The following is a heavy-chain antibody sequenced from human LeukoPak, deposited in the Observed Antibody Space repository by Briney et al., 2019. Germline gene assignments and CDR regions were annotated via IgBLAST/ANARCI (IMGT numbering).Heavy chain of an antibody. Sequence: PGGSLRLSCAASGFTFSSYWMNWARQAPGKGLEWFSAISGSGDSTYYGDSVKGRFTISRDNSENTLYLQMNSLRAEDTAVYYCAKTRPLDSSSWSHGDYWGQGTLVTVSS. J-gene: IGHJ4*02. D-gene: IGHD6-13*01. V-gene: IGHV3-23*01. CDR3: AKTRPLDSSSWSHGDY. CDR2: ISGSGDST. CDR1: GFTFSSYW.